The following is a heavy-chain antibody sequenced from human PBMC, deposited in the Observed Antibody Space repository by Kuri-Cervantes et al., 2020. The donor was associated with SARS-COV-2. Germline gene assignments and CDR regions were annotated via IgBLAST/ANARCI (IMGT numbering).Heavy chain of an antibody. J-gene: IGHJ4*02. CDR1: GYTFTNYY. CDR2: INPSDDST. CDR3: ARAGEEEYYDFWSGYYHFDY. V-gene: IGHV1-46*01. D-gene: IGHD3-3*01. Sequence: ASVKVSCKAGGYTFTNYYIHWVRQAPGQGLEWMGVINPSDDSTTYAQKFQDRVTMTRDTSTSTVYMELRSLRSEDTAVYYCARAGEEEYYDFWSGYYHFDYWGQGTLVTVSS.